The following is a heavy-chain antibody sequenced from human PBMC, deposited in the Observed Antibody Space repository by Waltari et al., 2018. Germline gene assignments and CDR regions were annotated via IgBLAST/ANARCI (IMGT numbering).Heavy chain of an antibody. CDR1: GYSISSGYY. V-gene: IGHV3-23*01. CDR3: AKDDADYYGSGTDY. D-gene: IGHD3-10*01. J-gene: IGHJ4*02. CDR2: IRGSGGIT. Sequence: VQLQESGPGLVKPSETLSLTCAVSGYSISSGYYWGWIRQPPGKGLEWVSAIRGSGGITYYADSVKGRFTISRDNSKNTLYLQMNSLRAEDTAVYYCAKDDADYYGSGTDYWGQGTLVTVSS.